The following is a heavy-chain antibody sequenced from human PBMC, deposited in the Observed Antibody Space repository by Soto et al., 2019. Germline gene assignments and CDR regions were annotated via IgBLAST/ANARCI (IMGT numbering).Heavy chain of an antibody. V-gene: IGHV4-59*01. D-gene: IGHD6-19*01. CDR1: GGSISAYY. J-gene: IGHJ4*02. CDR2: IYYTGSTGST. CDR3: ARPSVAGTWGPFGY. Sequence: PSETLSLTCTVSGGSISAYYWNWVRQPPGKGLEWIGNIYYTGSTGSTNYNPSLKSRLTISVDTSRNQFSLNLTSVTAADTAVYYCARPSVAGTWGPFGYWGQGTPVTVSS.